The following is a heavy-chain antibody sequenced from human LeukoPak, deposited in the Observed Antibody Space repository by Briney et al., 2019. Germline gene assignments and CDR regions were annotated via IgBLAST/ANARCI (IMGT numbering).Heavy chain of an antibody. CDR2: IRHDGSNK. D-gene: IGHD3-22*01. CDR1: GFTFSSYG. J-gene: IGHJ4*02. V-gene: IGHV3-30*02. Sequence: PGGSLRLSCAASGFTFSSYGMHWVRQAPGKGLEWVAFIRHDGSNKYYADSVKGRFTISRDNSKNTLYLQMNSLRAEDTAVYYCAKDQVGYYDSSGYYSSPGDYWGQGTLVTVSS. CDR3: AKDQVGYYDSSGYYSSPGDY.